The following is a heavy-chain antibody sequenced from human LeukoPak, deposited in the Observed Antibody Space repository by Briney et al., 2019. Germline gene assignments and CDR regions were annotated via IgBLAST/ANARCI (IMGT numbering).Heavy chain of an antibody. Sequence: SETLSLTCTVSGGSISSSSYYWGWIRQPPGKGLEWIGSIYYSGSTYYNPSLKSRVTISVDTSKNQFSLKLSSVTAADTAVYYCARLPTITFFDYWGQGTLVTVSS. V-gene: IGHV4-39*01. CDR3: ARLPTITFFDY. CDR1: GGSISSSSYY. J-gene: IGHJ4*02. CDR2: IYYSGST. D-gene: IGHD5-12*01.